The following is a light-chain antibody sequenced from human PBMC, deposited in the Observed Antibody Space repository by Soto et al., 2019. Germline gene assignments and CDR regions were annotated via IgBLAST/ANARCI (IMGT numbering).Light chain of an antibody. CDR3: QQYNSYWT. CDR2: DAS. Sequence: DIPMTQSPSPLSASVGDRVTITCRASQSISSWLAWYQQKPGKAPKLLIYDASNLESGVPSRFSGSGSGTEFTLTISSLQPDDFATYYCQQYNSYWTFGQGTKVDI. V-gene: IGKV1-5*01. CDR1: QSISSW. J-gene: IGKJ1*01.